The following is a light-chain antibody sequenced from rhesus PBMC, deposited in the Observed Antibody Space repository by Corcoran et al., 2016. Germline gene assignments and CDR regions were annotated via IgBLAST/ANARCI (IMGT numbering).Light chain of an antibody. CDR1: QSLLHSDWKTS. CDR2: QVS. V-gene: IGKV2S8*01. Sequence: DVVMTQSPLSLPVTPGQPASISCRSSQSLLHSDWKTSLNWLQQKPGQPPSRLIYQVSNRHSGGPDSFRGRGAGTDFTLKISRVEAEDVGVYYCEQGTNVPTFGPGTKLDIK. J-gene: IGKJ3*01. CDR3: EQGTNVPT.